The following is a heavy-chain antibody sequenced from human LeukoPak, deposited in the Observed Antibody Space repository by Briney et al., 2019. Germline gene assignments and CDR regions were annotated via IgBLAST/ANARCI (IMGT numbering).Heavy chain of an antibody. V-gene: IGHV3-30*02. CDR1: GFTFSSHG. CDR3: AKDQPRAYFDY. J-gene: IGHJ4*02. CDR2: VRSDGTTK. D-gene: IGHD2-2*01. Sequence: GGSLRLSCAASGFTFSSHGVHWVRQAPGKGLEWVAFVRSDGTTKYYADSVKGRFTISRDNSKNTMYLQMNSLRAEDTAVYYCAKDQPRAYFDYWGQGTLVTVSS.